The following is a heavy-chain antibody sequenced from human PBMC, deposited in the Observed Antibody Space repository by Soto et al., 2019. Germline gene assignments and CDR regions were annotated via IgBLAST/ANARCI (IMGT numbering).Heavy chain of an antibody. CDR2: INPSGGST. Sequence: ASVKVSCKASGYTFTSSYMHWGRQAPGQGLEWMGIINPSGGSTSYAQKFQGRVTMTRDTSTSTVYMELSSLRSEDTAVYYCARECSGGSCYVNYYYYYMDVWGKGTTVTVSS. CDR1: GYTFTSSY. V-gene: IGHV1-46*03. CDR3: ARECSGGSCYVNYYYYYMDV. D-gene: IGHD2-15*01. J-gene: IGHJ6*03.